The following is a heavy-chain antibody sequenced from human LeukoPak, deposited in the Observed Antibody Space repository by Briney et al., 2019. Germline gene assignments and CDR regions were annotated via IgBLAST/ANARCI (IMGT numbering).Heavy chain of an antibody. CDR2: IYSGSST. Sequence: GGSLRLSCAASGFTVSSNYMSWVRQAPGKGLEWVSVIYSGSSTYYTDSVKGRFTISRHNSKNTLYLQMNSLRAEDTAVYYCAREVQYYGSGSYSGYFDYWGQGTLVTVSS. J-gene: IGHJ4*02. V-gene: IGHV3-53*04. CDR3: AREVQYYGSGSYSGYFDY. D-gene: IGHD3-10*01. CDR1: GFTVSSNY.